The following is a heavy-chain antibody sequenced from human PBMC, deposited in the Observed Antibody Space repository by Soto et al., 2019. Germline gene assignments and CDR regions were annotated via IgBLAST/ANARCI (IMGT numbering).Heavy chain of an antibody. D-gene: IGHD2-2*01. CDR3: ARVGGNRDIVVVPAAPGYYYYYYMDV. V-gene: IGHV4-59*01. CDR2: IYYSGST. CDR1: GGSISSYY. J-gene: IGHJ6*03. Sequence: PSETLSLTCTVSGGSISSYYWSWIRQPPGKGLEWIGYIYYSGSTNYNPSLKSRVTISVDTSKNQFSLKLSSVTAADTAVYYCARVGGNRDIVVVPAAPGYYYYYYMDVWGKGTTVTVSS.